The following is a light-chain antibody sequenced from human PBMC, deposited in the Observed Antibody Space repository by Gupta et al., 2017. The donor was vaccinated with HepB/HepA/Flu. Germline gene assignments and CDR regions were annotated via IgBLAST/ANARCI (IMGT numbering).Light chain of an antibody. Sequence: QSVLIQPPSASGTPGQRVTIARSGSSSNIGSTNVNWYQHLPGTAPKLLIYYNNQRPSGVPDRFSGSKSGTSASLVISGLQSEDEADYYCAAWDGSLNGVLFGGGTKLTVL. J-gene: IGLJ2*01. CDR1: SSNIGSTN. CDR3: AAWDGSLNGVL. CDR2: YNN. V-gene: IGLV1-44*01.